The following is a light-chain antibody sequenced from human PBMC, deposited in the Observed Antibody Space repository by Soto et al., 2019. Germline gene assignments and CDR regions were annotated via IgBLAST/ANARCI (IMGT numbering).Light chain of an antibody. CDR2: GSS. V-gene: IGKV3-15*01. J-gene: IGKJ1*01. Sequence: EIVMTQSPATLSVSPGERATLSCRASQSVSSSLAWYQQKPGQAPRLLIYGSSTRATGILARLSGSGSGTEFSLTINSLQSEDFAVYFCQQYTNWPRTFGQGTKVEIK. CDR1: QSVSSS. CDR3: QQYTNWPRT.